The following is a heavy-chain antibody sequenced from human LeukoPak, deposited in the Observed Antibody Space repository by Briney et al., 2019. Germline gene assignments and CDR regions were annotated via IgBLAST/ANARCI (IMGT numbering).Heavy chain of an antibody. Sequence: MSPETLSLTCTVSGGSINGHFWSWIRQPPGKGLEWIGYLYNSGSTNYNPSLKSRVTISVDTSKNQFSLKLSSVTAADTAVYYCAEGVRQPLSMDVWGKGTTVTVSS. J-gene: IGHJ6*03. CDR2: LYNSGST. D-gene: IGHD3-10*01. CDR3: AEGVRQPLSMDV. V-gene: IGHV4-59*11. CDR1: GGSINGHF.